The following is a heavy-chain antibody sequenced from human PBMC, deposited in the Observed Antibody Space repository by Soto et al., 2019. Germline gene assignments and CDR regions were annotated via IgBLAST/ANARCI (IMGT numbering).Heavy chain of an antibody. CDR2: ISAYNGNT. V-gene: IGHV1-18*01. D-gene: IGHD6-13*01. Sequence: QVQLVQSGAEVKKPGASVKVSCKASGYTFTSYGISWVRQAPGQGLEWMGWISAYNGNTNYAQKLQGRVTMTTDTSTSTAYMELRSLRSDDTAVYYCARVDGDSRSSWFHYYYGMDVWGQGTTVTVSS. J-gene: IGHJ6*02. CDR3: ARVDGDSRSSWFHYYYGMDV. CDR1: GYTFTSYG.